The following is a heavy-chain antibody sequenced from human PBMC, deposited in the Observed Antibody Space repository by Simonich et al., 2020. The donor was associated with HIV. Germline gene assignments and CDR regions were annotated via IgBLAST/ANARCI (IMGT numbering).Heavy chain of an antibody. D-gene: IGHD3-3*01. CDR1: GFTFSSYA. CDR2: IKGSGGRT. J-gene: IGHJ4*02. Sequence: EVQLLESGGGLVQPGGSLRLSCAASGFTFSSYAMSWVRQAPGKVMEWVSAIKGSGGRTYYADSVKGRFTISRDNSKNTLYLQMNSLRAEDTAVYYCAKDRYYNFWSGYYDYWGQGTLVTVSS. V-gene: IGHV3-23*01. CDR3: AKDRYYNFWSGYYDY.